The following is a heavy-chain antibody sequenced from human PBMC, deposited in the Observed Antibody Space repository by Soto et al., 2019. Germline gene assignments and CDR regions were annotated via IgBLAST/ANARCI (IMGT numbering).Heavy chain of an antibody. D-gene: IGHD2-2*01. J-gene: IGHJ5*02. CDR1: GGTFSSYA. V-gene: IGHV1-46*01. Sequence: ASVKVSCKASGGTFSSYAISWVRQAPGQGLEWMGIINPSGGSTSYAQKFQGRVTMTGDTSTSTVYMELSSLRSEDTAVYYCARDHIGYCSSTSCSNWFDPWGQGTLVTVSS. CDR2: INPSGGST. CDR3: ARDHIGYCSSTSCSNWFDP.